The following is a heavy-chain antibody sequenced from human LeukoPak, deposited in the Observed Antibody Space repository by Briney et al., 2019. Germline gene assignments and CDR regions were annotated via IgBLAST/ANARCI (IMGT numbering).Heavy chain of an antibody. D-gene: IGHD3-9*01. Sequence: SVKVSCKASGGTFSNYAISWVRQAPGQGLEWMGGIIPIFGTANYAQKFRGRVTITADKSTRTAYMELSSLRSEDTAVYYCASARYDILTGYSGALDIWGQGTMVTVSS. CDR3: ASARYDILTGYSGALDI. CDR2: IIPIFGTA. V-gene: IGHV1-69*06. J-gene: IGHJ3*02. CDR1: GGTFSNYA.